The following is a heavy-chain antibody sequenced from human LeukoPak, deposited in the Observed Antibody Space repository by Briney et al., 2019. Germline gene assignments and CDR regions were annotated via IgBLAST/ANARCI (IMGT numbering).Heavy chain of an antibody. CDR3: ARLYYGSGSYSWYYYYYMDV. CDR2: IYPGDSDT. D-gene: IGHD3-10*01. V-gene: IGHV5-51*01. J-gene: IGHJ6*03. Sequence: KPGESLNLSCKGSGYIFTSYWIGWVRQMPGKGLEWMGIIYPGDSDTIYSPSFQGQVTISADKSISTAYLQWSSLKASDTAMYYCARLYYGSGSYSWYYYYYMDVWGKGTTVTVSS. CDR1: GYIFTSYW.